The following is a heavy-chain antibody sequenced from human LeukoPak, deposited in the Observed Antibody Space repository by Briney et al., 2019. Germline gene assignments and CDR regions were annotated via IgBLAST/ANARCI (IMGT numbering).Heavy chain of an antibody. J-gene: IGHJ4*02. D-gene: IGHD7-27*01. CDR1: GFTFSNCA. V-gene: IGHV3-64*01. CDR2: ISSNGGST. CDR3: AKALYDSTGDGY. Sequence: PGGSLRLSCAASGFTFSNCAMHWVRQAPGKGLEYVSAISSNGGSTYYANSVKGRFTISRDNSKNTLILQMNSLRVEDTAVYYCAKALYDSTGDGYWGQGTLVTISS.